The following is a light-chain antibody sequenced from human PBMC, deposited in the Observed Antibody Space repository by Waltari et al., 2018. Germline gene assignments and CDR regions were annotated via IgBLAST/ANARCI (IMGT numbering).Light chain of an antibody. J-gene: IGLJ2*01. CDR1: RSHVGCYNY. CDR3: SSYISSDTLEL. CDR2: GGM. Sequence: HSALTQPASASGSPGQSITISCTGTRSHVGCYNYVSWYQQHPGKAPKLMIYGGMTRPSGFSNRFSGSKSGNTASLTISWLQAEDEADYYCSSYISSDTLELFGGGTSLTVL. V-gene: IGLV2-14*03.